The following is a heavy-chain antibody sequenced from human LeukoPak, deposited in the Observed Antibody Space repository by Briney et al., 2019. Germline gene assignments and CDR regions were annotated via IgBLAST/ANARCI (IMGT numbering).Heavy chain of an antibody. CDR3: ASLEPPFDY. V-gene: IGHV3-33*01. CDR1: GFTFSGYG. D-gene: IGHD3-3*01. J-gene: IGHJ4*02. Sequence: PGGALRLSCAASGFTFSGYGMHWVRQAPGKGLEWVAVIWYDGSNKYYADSVKGRFTISRDNSKNTLYLQMNSLRAEDTAVYYCASLEPPFDYWGQGTLVTVSS. CDR2: IWYDGSNK.